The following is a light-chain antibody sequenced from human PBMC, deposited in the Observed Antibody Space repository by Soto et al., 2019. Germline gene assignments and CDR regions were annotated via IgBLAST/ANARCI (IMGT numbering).Light chain of an antibody. CDR3: QSYDSSLSSYV. J-gene: IGLJ1*01. Sequence: QSVLTQPPSVSGAPGQRVTISCTGSSSNIGTGYGVHWYQQFPGTAPKLLIYGNSNRPSGVPDRFSGSKSGTSASLAITGLQAEDEADYYCQSYDSSLSSYVFGSGTKVTVL. V-gene: IGLV1-40*01. CDR2: GNS. CDR1: SSNIGTGYG.